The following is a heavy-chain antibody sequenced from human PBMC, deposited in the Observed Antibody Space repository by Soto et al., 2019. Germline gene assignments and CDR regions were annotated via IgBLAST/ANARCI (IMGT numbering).Heavy chain of an antibody. V-gene: IGHV1-46*01. J-gene: IGHJ6*01. Sequence: ASVKVSCKASGFTFTSFYIHWVRQAPGQGPEWMGIMHPYGGSTGYAQKFQGRVTLTRDTSTRTDYMELNSLRAEDTAVYYCAKDNARRHYDILTGYSSYYYYGMDVWGQGTTVTVSS. CDR3: AKDNARRHYDILTGYSSYYYYGMDV. CDR1: GFTFTSFY. CDR2: MHPYGGST. D-gene: IGHD3-9*01.